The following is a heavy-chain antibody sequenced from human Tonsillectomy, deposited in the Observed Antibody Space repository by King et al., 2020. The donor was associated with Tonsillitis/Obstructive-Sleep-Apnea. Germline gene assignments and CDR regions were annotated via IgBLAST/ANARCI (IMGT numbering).Heavy chain of an antibody. J-gene: IGHJ4*02. Sequence: QLVQSGAEVKKPGASVKVSCKASGYTFTSYAMHWVRQAPGQRLEWMGWINAGNGNTKYSLKFQGRVTITRDTSASTAYMELTSRRSEDTAVYYCARDSGSMASGSYYRGSPLGFDYWGQGTLVTVSS. CDR3: ARDSGSMASGSYYRGSPLGFDY. CDR1: GYTFTSYA. D-gene: IGHD3-10*01. V-gene: IGHV1-3*01. CDR2: INAGNGNT.